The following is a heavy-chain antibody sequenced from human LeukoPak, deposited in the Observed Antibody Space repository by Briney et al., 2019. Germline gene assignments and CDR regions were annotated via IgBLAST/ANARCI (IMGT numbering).Heavy chain of an antibody. J-gene: IGHJ5*02. CDR3: ARVASGSGSYYGGGWFDP. CDR2: IYHSGST. D-gene: IGHD3-10*01. V-gene: IGHV4-4*02. Sequence: PSETLSLTCAVSGGSISSSNWWSWVRQPPGKGLEWIGEIYHSGSTNYNPSLKSRVTISVDTSKNQFSLKLSSVTAADTAVYYCARVASGSGSYYGGGWFDPWGQGTLVTVFS. CDR1: GGSISSSNW.